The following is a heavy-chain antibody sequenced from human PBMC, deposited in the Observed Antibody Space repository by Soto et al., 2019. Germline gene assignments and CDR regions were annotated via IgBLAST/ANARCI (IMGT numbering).Heavy chain of an antibody. CDR2: IKSQTDGGTT. V-gene: IGHV3-15*01. Sequence: EVQLVESGGGLVKPGGSLRLSCTASGFTFTNAWMNWVRQAPGKGLEWVGRIKSQTDGGTTDHAAPVKGRFTISRDDSKNTLYLQMHSLKTEDTAVYYCTTRQGAGLWFGEFTYWGQGTLVTVSS. CDR1: GFTFTNAW. CDR3: TTRQGAGLWFGEFTY. J-gene: IGHJ4*02. D-gene: IGHD3-10*01.